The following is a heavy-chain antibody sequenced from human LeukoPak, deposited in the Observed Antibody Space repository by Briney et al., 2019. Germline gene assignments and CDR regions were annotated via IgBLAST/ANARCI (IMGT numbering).Heavy chain of an antibody. Sequence: GGSLRLSCAASGFTFSSYWMSWVRQAPGKGLERVANIKQDGSEKYYVDSVKGRFTISRDNAKNSLYLQMNSLRAEDTAVYYCARDPAHYYDSSGYYDYWGQGTLVTVSS. J-gene: IGHJ4*02. D-gene: IGHD3-22*01. CDR1: GFTFSSYW. V-gene: IGHV3-7*01. CDR2: IKQDGSEK. CDR3: ARDPAHYYDSSGYYDY.